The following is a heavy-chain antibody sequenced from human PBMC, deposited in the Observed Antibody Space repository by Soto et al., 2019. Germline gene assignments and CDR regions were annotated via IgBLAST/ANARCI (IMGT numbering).Heavy chain of an antibody. D-gene: IGHD2-21*02. V-gene: IGHV4-61*08. CDR2: IYYSAST. Sequence: SETLSLTCVVSGGSISSGGYSWSWIRQPPGKGLEWIGYIYYSASTNYSPSLKSRVTISVDTSKNQFSLNLSSVTAADTAVYYCARHLPYCGGDCYSLDYWGQGTLVTVSS. CDR3: ARHLPYCGGDCYSLDY. J-gene: IGHJ4*02. CDR1: GGSISSGGYS.